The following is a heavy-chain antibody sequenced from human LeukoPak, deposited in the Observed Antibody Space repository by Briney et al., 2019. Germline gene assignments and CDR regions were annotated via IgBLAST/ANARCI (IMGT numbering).Heavy chain of an antibody. CDR3: AREYCSSTSCYMFDY. Sequence: PGGSLRLSCVASGFTFSSYWMSWVRQAPGKGLEWVANIKQDGSEKYYVDSVKGRFTISRDNAKNSLYLQMNSLRAEDTAVYYCAREYCSSTSCYMFDYWGQGTLVTVSS. V-gene: IGHV3-7*01. CDR1: GFTFSSYW. D-gene: IGHD2-2*02. J-gene: IGHJ4*02. CDR2: IKQDGSEK.